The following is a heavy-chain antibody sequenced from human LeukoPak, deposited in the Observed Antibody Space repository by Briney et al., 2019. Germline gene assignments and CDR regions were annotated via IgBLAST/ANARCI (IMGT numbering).Heavy chain of an antibody. Sequence: GESLKISCKGSGYSFTSYWIGWVRQMPGKGLEWMGIIYPGDSDTRYSPSFQGQVTISADKSISTAYLQWSSLKAPDTAMYYCARRKYYYDSSGYEGYYFDYWGQGTLVTVFS. D-gene: IGHD3-22*01. J-gene: IGHJ4*02. CDR2: IYPGDSDT. CDR1: GYSFTSYW. V-gene: IGHV5-51*01. CDR3: ARRKYYYDSSGYEGYYFDY.